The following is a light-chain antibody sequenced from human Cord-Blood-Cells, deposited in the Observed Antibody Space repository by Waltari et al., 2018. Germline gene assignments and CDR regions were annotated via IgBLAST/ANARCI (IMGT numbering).Light chain of an antibody. V-gene: IGLV2-23*01. Sequence: QSALTQPASLSGSPGQSTTLSCPGSSCDVGCYNLLSWYQQHPGKAPKLMIYDGSKRPSGVSKRFSGSKSGNTASLTISGLQAEDEADYYCCSYAGSSTWVFGGGTKLTVL. CDR3: CSYAGSSTWV. J-gene: IGLJ3*02. CDR2: DGS. CDR1: SCDVGCYNL.